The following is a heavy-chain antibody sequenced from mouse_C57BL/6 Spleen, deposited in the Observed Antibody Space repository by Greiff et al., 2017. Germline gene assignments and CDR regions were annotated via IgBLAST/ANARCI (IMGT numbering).Heavy chain of an antibody. CDR1: GFTFSDYG. CDR3: ASRSFHYYAMDY. J-gene: IGHJ4*01. CDR2: ISSGSSTI. D-gene: IGHD3-1*01. V-gene: IGHV5-17*01. Sequence: EVMLVESGGGLVKPGGSLKLSCAASGFTFSDYGMHWVRQAPEKGLEWVAYISSGSSTIYYADTVKGRFIISRDNSKNTLFLQMTSLRSEDTAMYYCASRSFHYYAMDYWGQGTSVTVSS.